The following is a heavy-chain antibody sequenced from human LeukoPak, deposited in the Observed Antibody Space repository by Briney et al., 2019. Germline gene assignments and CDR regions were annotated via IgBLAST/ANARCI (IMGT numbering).Heavy chain of an antibody. J-gene: IGHJ4*02. CDR1: GYTCTSYY. CDR2: INPSGGSI. D-gene: IGHD6-19*01. V-gene: IGHV1-46*01. Sequence: ASVKVSCKASGYTCTSYYMHWVRQAPGQGLEWMGIINPSGGSISYAQKFQGRVTITRDTSTSTVYMELSSLRSEDTAVYYCARDLMTAEIAVAGDLDYWGQGTLVTVSS. CDR3: ARDLMTAEIAVAGDLDY.